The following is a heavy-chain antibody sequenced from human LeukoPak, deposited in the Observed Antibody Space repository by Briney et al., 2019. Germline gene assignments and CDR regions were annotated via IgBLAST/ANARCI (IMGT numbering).Heavy chain of an antibody. CDR2: INHSGST. CDR1: GGSFCGYY. J-gene: IGHJ4*02. D-gene: IGHD3-22*01. Sequence: PSETLSLTCAVYGGSFCGYYWSWIRQPPGKGLEWIGEINHSGSTNYNPSLKSRVTISVDTSKNQFSLKLSSVTAADTAVYYCARGGGDYYDSSGYYYVNFDYWGQGTLVTVSS. V-gene: IGHV4-34*01. CDR3: ARGGGDYYDSSGYYYVNFDY.